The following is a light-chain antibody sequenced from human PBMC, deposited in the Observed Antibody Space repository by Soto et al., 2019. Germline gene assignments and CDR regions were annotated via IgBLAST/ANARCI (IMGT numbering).Light chain of an antibody. V-gene: IGKV3-11*01. Sequence: ELVLIQSPASLSVSPGERATLSCRASQSVSTFLAWYQQKPGQAPRLLMYEASTRATGTPARCSGSGSGTDFTLTISSLEPEDFAIYYCQQRSSWPLTCGGGTKVEIK. CDR2: EAS. J-gene: IGKJ4*01. CDR1: QSVSTF. CDR3: QQRSSWPLT.